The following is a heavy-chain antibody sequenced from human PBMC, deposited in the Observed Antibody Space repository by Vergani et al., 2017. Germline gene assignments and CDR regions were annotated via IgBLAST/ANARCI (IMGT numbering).Heavy chain of an antibody. D-gene: IGHD6-13*01. CDR3: AREGYSSSWYYYGMDV. CDR2: ISSSSSTI. V-gene: IGHV3-48*01. J-gene: IGHJ6*02. CDR1: GFTFSSYS. Sequence: EVQLVESGGGLVQPGGSLRLSCAASGFTFSSYSMNWVRQAPGKGLEWVSYISSSSSTIYYADSVKGRFTISRDNAKNSLYLQMNSLRAEDTAVYYWAREGYSSSWYYYGMDVGGQGTTVTVSS.